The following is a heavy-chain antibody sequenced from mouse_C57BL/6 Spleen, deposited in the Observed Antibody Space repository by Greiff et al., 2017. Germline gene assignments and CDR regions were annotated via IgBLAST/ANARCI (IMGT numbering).Heavy chain of an antibody. J-gene: IGHJ3*01. D-gene: IGHD2-4*01. CDR3: ATGDYDPRFAY. V-gene: IGHV1-59*01. Sequence: QVHVKQPGAELVRPGTSVKLSCKASGYTFTSYWMHWVKQRPGQGLEWIGVIDPSDSYTNYNQKFKGKATLTVDTSSSTAYMQLSSLTSEDSAVYYCATGDYDPRFAYWGQGTLVTVSA. CDR1: GYTFTSYW. CDR2: IDPSDSYT.